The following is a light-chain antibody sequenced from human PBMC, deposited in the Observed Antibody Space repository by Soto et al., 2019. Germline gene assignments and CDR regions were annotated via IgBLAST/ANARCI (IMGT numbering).Light chain of an antibody. V-gene: IGKV3-20*01. J-gene: IGKJ1*01. Sequence: EIVLTQSPGTLSLSPGERATLSCRASQSVSSSYLAWYQQKPGRAPRLLIYGASSRATDIPDRFSGSGSGAYFTLSISRLEPEDFAVYYCQQYGSSPPWTFGQGTKVEIK. CDR2: GAS. CDR1: QSVSSSY. CDR3: QQYGSSPPWT.